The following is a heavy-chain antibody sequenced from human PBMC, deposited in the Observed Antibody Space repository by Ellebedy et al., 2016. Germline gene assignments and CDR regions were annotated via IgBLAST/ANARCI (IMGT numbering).Heavy chain of an antibody. J-gene: IGHJ2*01. Sequence: GESLKISXKGSGYSFTSYWIGWVRQMPGKGLEWMGIIYPGDSDTRYSPSFQGQVTISADKSISTAYLQWSSLKASDTAMYYCARIRRVIAARPDWYFDLWGRGTLATVSS. CDR1: GYSFTSYW. D-gene: IGHD6-6*01. CDR2: IYPGDSDT. V-gene: IGHV5-51*01. CDR3: ARIRRVIAARPDWYFDL.